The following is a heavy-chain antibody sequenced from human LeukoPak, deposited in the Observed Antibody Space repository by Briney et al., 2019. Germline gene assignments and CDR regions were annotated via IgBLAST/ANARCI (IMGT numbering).Heavy chain of an antibody. D-gene: IGHD3-10*01. Sequence: ASVKVTCQASGYTFTIYGIGWVRQAPGQGLDWMGYISPYNGNADYAQNFQGRVSMTTNTSTTPAYMELRSLTSDDTAVYYGAREGSQALAHWGQGTLVTVSS. V-gene: IGHV1-18*01. CDR2: ISPYNGNA. CDR1: GYTFTIYG. J-gene: IGHJ4*02. CDR3: AREGSQALAH.